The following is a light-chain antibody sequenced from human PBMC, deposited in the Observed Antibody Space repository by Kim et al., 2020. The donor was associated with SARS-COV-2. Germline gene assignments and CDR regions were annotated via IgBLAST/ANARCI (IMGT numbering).Light chain of an antibody. CDR2: GGS. V-gene: IGKV3-15*01. Sequence: VMTQSPATLSESVGERAALSCRARQSGSSDLGWDPQKPGQAPSLLIHGGSTRATGFPARFSGSGSGADFTLTITSLQSEDFAIYFCLQYNILPYTFGQGTKLEI. CDR1: QSGSSD. J-gene: IGKJ2*01. CDR3: LQYNILPYT.